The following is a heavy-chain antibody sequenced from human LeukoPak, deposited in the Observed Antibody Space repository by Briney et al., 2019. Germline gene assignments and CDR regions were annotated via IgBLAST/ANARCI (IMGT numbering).Heavy chain of an antibody. Sequence: SETLSLTCAVYGGSFSGYYWSWIRQLPGKGLEWIGEINHSGSTNYNPSLKSRVTISVDTSKNQFSLKLSSVTAADTAVYYCARGTSSSRGRPGSYGMDVWGQGTTVTVSS. D-gene: IGHD6-13*01. CDR2: INHSGST. J-gene: IGHJ6*02. CDR1: GGSFSGYY. CDR3: ARGTSSSRGRPGSYGMDV. V-gene: IGHV4-34*01.